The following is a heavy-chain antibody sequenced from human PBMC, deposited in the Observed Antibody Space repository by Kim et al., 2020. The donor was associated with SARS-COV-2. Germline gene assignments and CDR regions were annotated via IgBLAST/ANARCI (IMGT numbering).Heavy chain of an antibody. CDR2: INPNSGGT. CDR3: ARDLQTVYVSPTNYYYYYGMDV. J-gene: IGHJ6*02. CDR1: GYTFTGYY. V-gene: IGHV1-2*06. Sequence: ASVKVSCKASGYTFTGYYMHWVRQPPGQGLEWMGRINPNSGGTNYAQKFQGRVTMTRDTSISTAYMELSRLRSDDTAVYYCARDLQTVYVSPTNYYYYYGMDVWGQGTTVTVSS. D-gene: IGHD3-16*01.